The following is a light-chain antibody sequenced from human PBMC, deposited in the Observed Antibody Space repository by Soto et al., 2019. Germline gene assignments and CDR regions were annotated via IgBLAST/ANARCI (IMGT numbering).Light chain of an antibody. CDR2: LNSDGSH. Sequence: QPVLTQSPSASASLGASVKLTCTLSSGHSSYAIAWHQQQPEKGPRYLMKLNSDGSHNKGDGIPDRFSGSSSGAERYLTISSLQSEDEADYYCQTSGTGPWVFGGGTKLTVL. CDR1: SGHSSYA. J-gene: IGLJ3*02. V-gene: IGLV4-69*01. CDR3: QTSGTGPWV.